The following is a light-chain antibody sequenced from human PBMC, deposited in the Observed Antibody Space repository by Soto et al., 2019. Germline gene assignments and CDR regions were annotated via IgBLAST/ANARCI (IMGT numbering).Light chain of an antibody. J-gene: IGKJ4*01. CDR1: QGISSY. CDR2: AAS. V-gene: IGKV1-9*01. Sequence: DIQLTQSPSFLSASVGDRVTITCRASQGISSYLAWYQQKPGKAPKLLIYAASTLQSGVPSRFSGSGSGTEFTLTISSLQHEDFATYYCQQLNSYPLTFGGGTKVDIK. CDR3: QQLNSYPLT.